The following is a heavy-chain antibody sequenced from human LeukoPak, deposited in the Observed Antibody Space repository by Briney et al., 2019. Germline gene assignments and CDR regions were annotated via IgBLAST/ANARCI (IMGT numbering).Heavy chain of an antibody. V-gene: IGHV1-69*13. CDR2: IIPIFGTT. CDR1: GGAFTTYA. CDR3: AREVYDSSGYYPFDI. D-gene: IGHD3-22*01. J-gene: IGHJ3*02. Sequence: ASVKVSCKASGGAFTTYATSWVRRAPGQGLEWMGGIIPIFGTTTYAQKFQGRVTITADESTSTAYMELSSLRSEDTAVYYCAREVYDSSGYYPFDIWGQGTMVTVSS.